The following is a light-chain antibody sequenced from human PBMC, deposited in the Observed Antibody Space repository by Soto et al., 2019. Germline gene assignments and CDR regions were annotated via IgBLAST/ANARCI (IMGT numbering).Light chain of an antibody. Sequence: EIVLTQSPGTLSLSPGERATLSCMASQSVSSSYLAWYQQKPGQAPRLLIYDASTRATGIPARFSGSGSGTDFTLTSSGLQSEDFAVYYCQQYNNWPQTFGQGTKVDIK. CDR1: QSVSSSY. J-gene: IGKJ1*01. CDR3: QQYNNWPQT. CDR2: DAS. V-gene: IGKV3-15*01.